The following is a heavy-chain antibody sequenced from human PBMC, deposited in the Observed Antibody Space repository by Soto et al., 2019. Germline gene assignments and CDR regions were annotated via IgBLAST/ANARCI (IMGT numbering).Heavy chain of an antibody. V-gene: IGHV3-30-3*01. D-gene: IGHD2-2*02. J-gene: IGHJ3*02. Sequence: QVQLVESGGGVVQPGGSLTVSCAASGFTFNTYAMHWVRQAPGKGLDWVAVMSSDGINNYYADSVKGRFTISRDNSKNTLYLQMSSLRSEDTAVYYCARDRDCSGNTGYNAFDIWVQGTMVTVSS. CDR1: GFTFNTYA. CDR2: MSSDGINN. CDR3: ARDRDCSGNTGYNAFDI.